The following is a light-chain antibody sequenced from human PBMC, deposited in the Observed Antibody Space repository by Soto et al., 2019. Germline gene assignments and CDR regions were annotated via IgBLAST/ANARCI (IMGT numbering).Light chain of an antibody. Sequence: DIQLTQSPSFLSASVGDRVTISCRASQGMNTYVAWYQQKPGKAPKLLIYGASTLQSGVPSRFSGSESGAEFTLTISSLQPEDFATYYCQQLHSYPITFGQGTRLEMK. CDR3: QQLHSYPIT. J-gene: IGKJ5*01. V-gene: IGKV1-9*01. CDR1: QGMNTY. CDR2: GAS.